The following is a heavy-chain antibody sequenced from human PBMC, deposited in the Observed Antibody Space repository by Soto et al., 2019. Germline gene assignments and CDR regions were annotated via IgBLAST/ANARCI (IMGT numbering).Heavy chain of an antibody. CDR2: ISSSFTTI. D-gene: IGHD6-19*01. V-gene: IGHV3-48*01. J-gene: IGHJ5*02. Sequence: PGGSLRLSCVASGSSVSTFGMNWVRQAPGEGLEWVAYISSSFTTIFYGGSVKGRFTASRDNAENSMYLEMNNLRVEDTAIYYCARDKGGSVAGFNWFDPWGHGTLVTVSS. CDR3: ARDKGGSVAGFNWFDP. CDR1: GSSVSTFG.